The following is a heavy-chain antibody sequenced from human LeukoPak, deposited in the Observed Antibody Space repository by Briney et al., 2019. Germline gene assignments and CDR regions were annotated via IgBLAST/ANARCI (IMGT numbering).Heavy chain of an antibody. CDR1: GFTFSSYE. CDR3: ARVVVVTGFDY. D-gene: IGHD2-21*02. Sequence: GGSLRLSCAASGFTFSSYEMNWVRQAPGKGLEWVSYISSSGSTIYYADFVKGRFTISRDNAKNSLYLQMNSLRAEDTAVYYCARVVVVTGFDYWGQGTLVTVSS. J-gene: IGHJ4*02. V-gene: IGHV3-48*03. CDR2: ISSSGSTI.